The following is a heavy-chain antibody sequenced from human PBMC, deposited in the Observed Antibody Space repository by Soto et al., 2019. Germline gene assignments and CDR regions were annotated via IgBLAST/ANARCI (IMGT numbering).Heavy chain of an antibody. CDR3: ARGSFYDFWSGYYPYGMDV. V-gene: IGHV1-3*01. CDR1: GYIFSSYA. Sequence: ASVKVSCKASGYIFSSYAMHWVRQAPGQRLGWMGWINVGNDNTKYSQKFQGRVTITRDTSASTAYMELSSLRSEDTAVYYCARGSFYDFWSGYYPYGMDVWGQGTTVTVSS. D-gene: IGHD3-3*01. J-gene: IGHJ6*02. CDR2: INVGNDNT.